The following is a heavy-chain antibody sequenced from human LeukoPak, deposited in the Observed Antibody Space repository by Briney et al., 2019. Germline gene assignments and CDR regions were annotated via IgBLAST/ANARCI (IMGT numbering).Heavy chain of an antibody. V-gene: IGHV3-53*01. Sequence: PGGSLRLSCAASGFTASDTYMSRVRQAPGKGLKWVSVIYSGGRAFYADSVEGRFTISRDDSKNMVYLQMNSLRAEDTAIYYCARLPGGRQLNWGQGTLVTVSS. CDR3: ARLPGGRQLN. J-gene: IGHJ4*02. CDR1: GFTASDTY. D-gene: IGHD1-1*01. CDR2: IYSGGRA.